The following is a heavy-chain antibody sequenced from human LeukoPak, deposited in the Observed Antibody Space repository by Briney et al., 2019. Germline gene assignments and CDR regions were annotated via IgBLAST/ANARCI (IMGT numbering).Heavy chain of an antibody. Sequence: ASVKVSCKASGYTFTSYDINWVRQATGQGLEWMGWTNPNSGNTGYAQKFQGRVTMTRNTSITTAYMELSSLSSEDTAVYYCARGVNGLLSVRVPWGQGTLVTVSS. V-gene: IGHV1-8*01. D-gene: IGHD1-1*01. CDR2: TNPNSGNT. CDR1: GYTFTSYD. CDR3: ARGVNGLLSVRVP. J-gene: IGHJ5*02.